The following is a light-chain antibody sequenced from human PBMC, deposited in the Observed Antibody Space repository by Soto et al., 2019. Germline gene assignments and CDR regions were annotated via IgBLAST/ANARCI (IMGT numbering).Light chain of an antibody. CDR1: QDIGNF. Sequence: DIQMTQSPSSLSASVGDRVTITCRASQDIGNFLAWYQQKPGKVPKLLIYAASTLHSGVPSRFSGSGSGADFSLTISSLQPEDVATYYCQKYNRAPWTFGQGTKVDIK. V-gene: IGKV1-27*01. J-gene: IGKJ1*01. CDR2: AAS. CDR3: QKYNRAPWT.